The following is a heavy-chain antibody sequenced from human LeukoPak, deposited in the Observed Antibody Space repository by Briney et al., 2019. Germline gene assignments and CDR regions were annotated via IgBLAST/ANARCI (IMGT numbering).Heavy chain of an antibody. J-gene: IGHJ3*02. V-gene: IGHV1-69*05. CDR3: ARGKNSEECVSNSCYGVWPLDI. D-gene: IGHD2-2*01. CDR2: IIPMSETP. CDR1: GGTFSNNA. Sequence: ASVKVSCKASGGTFSNNAITWVRQAPGQGLEWMGGIIPMSETPKYTQKFQGRVTIATDESTNTAYMELSSLRSEDTAVYYCARGKNSEECVSNSCYGVWPLDIWGQGTMVTVSS.